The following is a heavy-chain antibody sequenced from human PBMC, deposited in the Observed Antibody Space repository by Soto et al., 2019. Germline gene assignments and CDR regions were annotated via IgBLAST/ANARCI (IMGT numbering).Heavy chain of an antibody. J-gene: IGHJ4*01. CDR2: IKSNHAGGTA. D-gene: IGHD2-2*01. CDR3: ATVVSCVLTSCNIH. V-gene: IGHV3-15*07. Sequence: EVQLVASGGDLVKPGGSLRVSCAVSGLDFGHAWMNWVRQAPGKGLEWVGRIKSNHAGGTADYAAPVKGRFVISRDDVTSTLYLQMNNLKTEDTAVYYCATVVSCVLTSCNIHWGHASLVIVSS. CDR1: GLDFGHAW.